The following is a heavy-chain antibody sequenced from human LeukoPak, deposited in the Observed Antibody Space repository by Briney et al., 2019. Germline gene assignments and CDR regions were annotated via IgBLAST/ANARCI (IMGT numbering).Heavy chain of an antibody. CDR1: GGSISSGGYY. J-gene: IGHJ6*02. CDR2: IYYSGST. V-gene: IGHV4-31*03. CDR3: ARVNHSVVVPAAVYYYYGMDV. Sequence: PSETLSLTCTVSGGSISSGGYYWSWIRQHPGKGLEWIGYIYYSGSTYYNPSLKSRVTISVDTSKDQFSLKLSSVTAADTAVYYCARVNHSVVVPAAVYYYYGMDVWGQGTTVTVSS. D-gene: IGHD2-2*01.